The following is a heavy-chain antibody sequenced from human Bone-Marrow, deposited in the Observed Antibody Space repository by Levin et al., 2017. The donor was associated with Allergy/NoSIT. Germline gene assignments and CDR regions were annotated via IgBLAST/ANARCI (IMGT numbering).Heavy chain of an antibody. V-gene: IGHV1-8*01. Sequence: ASVKVSCTASGYTFTTYDINWVRQAAGQGLEWMGWMNPNSGNTVFAQKFQGRLTMTRTTSINTAYMELHRLTSEDTAVYYCARQEKVWLTVDDYYYYGMDVWGQGTTVIVSS. CDR3: ARQEKVWLTVDDYYYYGMDV. D-gene: IGHD5-24*01. J-gene: IGHJ6*02. CDR1: GYTFTTYD. CDR2: MNPNSGNT.